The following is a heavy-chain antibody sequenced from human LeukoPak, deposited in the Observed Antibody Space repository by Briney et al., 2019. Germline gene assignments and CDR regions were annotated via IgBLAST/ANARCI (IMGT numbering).Heavy chain of an antibody. V-gene: IGHV3-30*18. CDR2: ISSDGSKN. Sequence: GGSLRLSCAASGFTFSNYGMHWVRQTPGKGLEWVALISSDGSKNIYADSVKGRFTISRDNSKNTVYLQMNSLRAEDTAVYYCVKGLVQTTMSYSVDYWGQGALVTVST. J-gene: IGHJ4*02. D-gene: IGHD1-1*01. CDR1: GFTFSNYG. CDR3: VKGLVQTTMSYSVDY.